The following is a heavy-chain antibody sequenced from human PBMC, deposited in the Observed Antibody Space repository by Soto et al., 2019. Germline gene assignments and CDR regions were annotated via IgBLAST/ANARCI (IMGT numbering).Heavy chain of an antibody. J-gene: IGHJ4*02. D-gene: IGHD5-12*01. CDR3: AGRDGYHYGLDY. Sequence: LRLSCAASGFTFSSYAMSWVRQAPGKGLEWVSAISGSGGSTYYADSVKGRFTISRDNSKNTLYLQMNSLRAEDTAVYYCAGRDGYHYGLDYWGQGTLVTVS. CDR2: ISGSGGST. CDR1: GFTFSSYA. V-gene: IGHV3-23*01.